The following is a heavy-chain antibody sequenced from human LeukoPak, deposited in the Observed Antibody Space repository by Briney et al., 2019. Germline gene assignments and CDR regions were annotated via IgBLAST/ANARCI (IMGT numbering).Heavy chain of an antibody. J-gene: IGHJ3*02. CDR3: AKVDSGSYWGYDAFDI. CDR2: ISDSGDTT. CDR1: GFTFA. D-gene: IGHD1-26*01. V-gene: IGHV3-23*01. Sequence: GGSLRLSCAASGFTFAMSWVRQAPGKGLEWVSTISDSGDTTYYADSVKGRFTISRDNSKNTLYLQMNSLRAEDTAVYHCAKVDSGSYWGYDAFDIWGQGTMLTVSS.